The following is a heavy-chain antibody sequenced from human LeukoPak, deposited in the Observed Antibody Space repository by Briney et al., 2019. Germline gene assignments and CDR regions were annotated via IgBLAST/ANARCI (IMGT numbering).Heavy chain of an antibody. Sequence: GGSLRLSCADSGFTFSTYWMSWVRQAPGKGLEWVGNIRQDGGEKYYVDSVKGRFTISRDNAKNSLYLQMNSLRAEDTAVYYCAKVQDEGSTVTTFDYWGQGTLVTVSS. CDR3: AKVQDEGSTVTTFDY. CDR2: IRQDGGEK. D-gene: IGHD4-11*01. J-gene: IGHJ4*02. V-gene: IGHV3-7*03. CDR1: GFTFSTYW.